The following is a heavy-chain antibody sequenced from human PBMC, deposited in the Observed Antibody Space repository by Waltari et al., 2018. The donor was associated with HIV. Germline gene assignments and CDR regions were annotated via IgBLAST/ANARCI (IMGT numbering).Heavy chain of an antibody. Sequence: QVQLQQWGAGLLKPSETLSLTCAVYGGSFSGYYWSWIRQPPGKGLEWIGEINYSGSTNYSPSLKSRVTISVDTSKNQFSLKLSSVTAADTAVYYCARGLYGDYAPDDSWGQGTLVTVSS. CDR1: GGSFSGYY. CDR2: INYSGST. D-gene: IGHD4-17*01. V-gene: IGHV4-34*01. CDR3: ARGLYGDYAPDDS. J-gene: IGHJ5*01.